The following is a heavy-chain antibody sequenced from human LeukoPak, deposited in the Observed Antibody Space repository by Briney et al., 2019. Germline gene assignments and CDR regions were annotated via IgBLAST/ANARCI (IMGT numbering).Heavy chain of an antibody. Sequence: GGSLRLSCAASGFTFSSYWMSWVRQAPGKGLEWVANIKQDGSEKYVDSVKGRFTISRDNAKNSLYLQMNSLRAEDTAVYYCARDPGFDYWGQGTLVTVSS. CDR2: IKQDGSEK. J-gene: IGHJ4*02. CDR1: GFTFSSYW. V-gene: IGHV3-7*01. CDR3: ARDPGFDY.